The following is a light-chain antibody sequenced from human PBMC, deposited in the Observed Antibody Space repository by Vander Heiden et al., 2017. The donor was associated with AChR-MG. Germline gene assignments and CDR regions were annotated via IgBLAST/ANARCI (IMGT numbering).Light chain of an antibody. J-gene: IGLJ1*01. CDR1: SSDVGGYNY. CDR2: DVS. V-gene: IGLV2-14*01. CDR3: SSYTSSSTVV. Sequence: QSALTQPAVASASRGQSITISCTGTSSDVGGYNYVSWYQQHPGKAPKLMIYDVSKRPSGVSNRFSGSKSGNTASLTISGLQAEDEADYYCSSYTSSSTVVFGTGTKLTVL.